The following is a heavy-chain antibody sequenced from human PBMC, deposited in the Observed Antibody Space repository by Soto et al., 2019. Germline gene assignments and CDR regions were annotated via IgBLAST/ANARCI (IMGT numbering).Heavy chain of an antibody. V-gene: IGHV3-30*18. CDR2: ISYDGGNK. D-gene: IGHD6-13*01. Sequence: QVQLVESGGGVVQPGRSLRLSCAASGFIFSNYGMHWVRQAPGKGLEWVALISYDGGNKYYADSVKGRFTISRDNSKNTLYLQMNSLRAEDTAVYFCAKDLRSWSMGTNALDLWGQGTMVTVSA. J-gene: IGHJ3*01. CDR1: GFIFSNYG. CDR3: AKDLRSWSMGTNALDL.